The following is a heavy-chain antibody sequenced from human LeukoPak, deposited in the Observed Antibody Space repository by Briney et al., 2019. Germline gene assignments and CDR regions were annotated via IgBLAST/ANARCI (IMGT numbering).Heavy chain of an antibody. J-gene: IGHJ4*02. CDR1: GFTFNNYA. D-gene: IGHD3-16*02. Sequence: GGSLRLSCAGSGFTFNNYAMSWVRQAPGKGLEWVANIKQDGSEKYYVDSVKGRFTITRDNAKNSLYLQMNSLRAEDTAVYYCAVLVWGSYRSISFDYWGQGTLVTVPS. V-gene: IGHV3-7*01. CDR2: IKQDGSEK. CDR3: AVLVWGSYRSISFDY.